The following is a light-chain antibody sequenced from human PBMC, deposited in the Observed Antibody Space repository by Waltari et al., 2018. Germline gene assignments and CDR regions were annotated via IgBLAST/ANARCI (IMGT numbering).Light chain of an antibody. V-gene: IGKV1-33*01. CDR3: LQYDNPPFT. CDR1: QDISNY. Sequence: DIQMTQSPSSLSASVGDRVTITCQASQDISNYLNWYQQKPGKAPKLLIYAASNLETGVPSRFSGSGSGTDFTFTISSLQPEDIATYYCLQYDNPPFTFGPGTKVDIK. CDR2: AAS. J-gene: IGKJ3*01.